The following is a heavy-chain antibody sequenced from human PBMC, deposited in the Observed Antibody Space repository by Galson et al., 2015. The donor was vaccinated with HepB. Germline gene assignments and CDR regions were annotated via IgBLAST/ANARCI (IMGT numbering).Heavy chain of an antibody. V-gene: IGHV1-18*04. J-gene: IGHJ4*02. D-gene: IGHD3-22*01. Sequence: SVKVSCKASGYTFTSYGISWVRQAPGQGLEWMGWISAYNGNTNYAQKLQGRVTMTTDTSTSTAYMELRSLRSDDTAVYYCARGGYYDSSGYYPFDYWGQGTLVTVSS. CDR1: GYTFTSYG. CDR3: ARGGYYDSSGYYPFDY. CDR2: ISAYNGNT.